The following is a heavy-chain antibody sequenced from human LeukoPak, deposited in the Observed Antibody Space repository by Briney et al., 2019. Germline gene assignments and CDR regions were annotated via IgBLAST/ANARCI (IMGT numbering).Heavy chain of an antibody. CDR1: GFTFSSYA. CDR2: ISYDGRKE. V-gene: IGHV3-30*07. Sequence: GGSLRLSCAASGFTFSSYAMHWVRQAPGKGLEWVAAISYDGRKEYYTDSVKGRFTISRDNSKNTLYLQMNSLRAEDTAVYYCARDRATMIGKHIYAFDIWGQGTMVTVSS. D-gene: IGHD3-22*01. CDR3: ARDRATMIGKHIYAFDI. J-gene: IGHJ3*02.